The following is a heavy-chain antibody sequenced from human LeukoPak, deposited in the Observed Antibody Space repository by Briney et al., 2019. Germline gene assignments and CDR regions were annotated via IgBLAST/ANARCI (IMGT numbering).Heavy chain of an antibody. V-gene: IGHV3-74*01. CDR2: INSDGSST. CDR1: GFTFSSYW. J-gene: IGHJ5*02. CDR3: ARDEYYDFWSGYSGLDP. Sequence: GGSLRLSCAASGFTFSSYWMHWVRQAPGKGLVWVSRINSDGSSTSYADSVKGRFTISRDNAKNTLYLQMNSLRAEDTAVYYCARDEYYDFWSGYSGLDPWGQGTLVTVSS. D-gene: IGHD3-3*01.